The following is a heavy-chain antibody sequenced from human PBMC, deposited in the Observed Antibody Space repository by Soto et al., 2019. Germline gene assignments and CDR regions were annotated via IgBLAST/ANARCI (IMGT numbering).Heavy chain of an antibody. Sequence: SETLSLTCTVSGGSISSYYWSWIRQPPGKGLEWVGYIYYSGSTNYNPSLKSRVTISVDTSKNQFSPKLSSVTAADTAVYYCARVYYYYYMDVWGKGTTVTVSS. V-gene: IGHV4-59*01. CDR1: GGSISSYY. CDR2: IYYSGST. J-gene: IGHJ6*03. CDR3: ARVYYYYYMDV.